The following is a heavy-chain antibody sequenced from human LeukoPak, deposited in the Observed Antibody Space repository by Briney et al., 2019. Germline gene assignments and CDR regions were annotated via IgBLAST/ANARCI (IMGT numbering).Heavy chain of an antibody. V-gene: IGHV3-64D*06. CDR3: VAGGERDCTSTSCPFDY. D-gene: IGHD2-2*01. CDR2: ISSNGGSK. CDR1: GFTFSSYA. Sequence: PGGSLSLSCSASGFTFSSYAMHWVRQAPGEGLEYVSAISSNGGSKYYADSVKGRFSLSRDSSKNTLYLQMSSLRAEETAVDYCVAGGERDCTSTSCPFDYWGQGTLVTVSS. J-gene: IGHJ4*02.